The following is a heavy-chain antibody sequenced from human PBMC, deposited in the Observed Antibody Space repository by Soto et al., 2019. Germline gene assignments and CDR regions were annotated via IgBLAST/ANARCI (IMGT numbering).Heavy chain of an antibody. Sequence: SETLSLSWTVSNGSTSSYYWSWIRQPPGKGLEWIGYISYSGSTSYNPSLKSRVTLSVDTSKNQFSLSLTSVTAADTAVYYCARDYGYNSGYYRWFDPRGQGTPVTVS. CDR2: ISYSGST. CDR3: ARDYGYNSGYYRWFDP. V-gene: IGHV4-59*01. J-gene: IGHJ5*02. D-gene: IGHD5-18*01. CDR1: NGSTSSYY.